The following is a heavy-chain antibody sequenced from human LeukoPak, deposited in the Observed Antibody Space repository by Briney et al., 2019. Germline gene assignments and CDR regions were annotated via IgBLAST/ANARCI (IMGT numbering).Heavy chain of an antibody. Sequence: PSETLSLTCTVSGDFITAYYWSWIRQPPGKGLEWIGYVYYSGSTEYNPSLRSRVTISLAMSKHQFSLNLTSVTAADTAVYYCASNTGTVFDYWGQGALVTVSS. CDR3: ASNTGTVFDY. J-gene: IGHJ4*02. D-gene: IGHD7-27*01. CDR2: VYYSGST. V-gene: IGHV4-59*01. CDR1: GDFITAYY.